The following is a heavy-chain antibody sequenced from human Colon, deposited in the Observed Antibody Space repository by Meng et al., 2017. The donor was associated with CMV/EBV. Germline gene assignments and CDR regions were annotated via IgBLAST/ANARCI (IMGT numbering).Heavy chain of an antibody. D-gene: IGHD5-24*01. V-gene: IGHV3-7*01. CDR1: GFTLSPYW. CDR2: INKDGSGK. CDR3: ARDDGDY. J-gene: IGHJ4*02. Sequence: GESLKISCAASGFTLSPYWMKWVRQAPGKGLEWVASINKDGSGKYYVASVRGRFTISRDNAKNSLYLQLDTLRAEDTALYYCARDDGDYWGQGMLVPSPQ.